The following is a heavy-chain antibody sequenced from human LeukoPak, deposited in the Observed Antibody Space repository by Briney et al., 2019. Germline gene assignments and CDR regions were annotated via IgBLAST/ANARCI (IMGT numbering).Heavy chain of an antibody. CDR2: ISVNNGDI. V-gene: IGHV1-18*01. CDR1: VYIFSSYG. J-gene: IGHJ5*01. D-gene: IGHD2-8*01. CDR3: ARDIMTVYAVPNDTWFDS. Sequence: GASLKVSRKASVYIFSSYGISRVREAPGQGLEWMEWISVNNGDINNPQKYQGRDTMTTDTSTGTAYMELRSLGSDDTALYYCARDIMTVYAVPNDTWFDSWGQGTLVTVSS.